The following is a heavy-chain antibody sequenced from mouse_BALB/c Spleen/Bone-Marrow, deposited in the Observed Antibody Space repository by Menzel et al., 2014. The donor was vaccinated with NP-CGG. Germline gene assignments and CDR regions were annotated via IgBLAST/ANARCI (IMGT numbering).Heavy chain of an antibody. CDR3: ARVYYYGPREDWFAY. V-gene: IGHV5-6-3*01. Sequence: EVHLVESGGGLVQPGRSLKLSCAASGFTFSSYGMSWVRQTPDKRLDLVATINSNGGSTYYPDSLKGRFTISRDNAKNALYLQMSSLKSEDTAMYYCARVYYYGPREDWFAYWGQGTLVTVSA. D-gene: IGHD1-1*01. CDR2: INSNGGST. CDR1: GFTFSSYG. J-gene: IGHJ3*01.